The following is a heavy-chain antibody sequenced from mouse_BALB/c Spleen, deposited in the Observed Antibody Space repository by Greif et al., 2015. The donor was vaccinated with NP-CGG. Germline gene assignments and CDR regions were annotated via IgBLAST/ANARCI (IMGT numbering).Heavy chain of an antibody. Sequence: EVKLVESGAELVKPGASVKLSCTASGSNIKDTYMHWVKQRPEQGLEWIGRIDPANGNTKYDPKFQGKATITADTSSNTAYLQLSSLTSEDTAVYYCALYDGYAMDYWGQGTSVTVSS. J-gene: IGHJ4*01. CDR2: IDPANGNT. CDR1: GSNIKDTY. CDR3: ALYDGYAMDY. D-gene: IGHD2-3*01. V-gene: IGHV14-3*02.